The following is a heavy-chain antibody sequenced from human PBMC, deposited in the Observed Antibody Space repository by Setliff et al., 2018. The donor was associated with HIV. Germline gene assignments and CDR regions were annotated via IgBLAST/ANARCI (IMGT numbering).Heavy chain of an antibody. V-gene: IGHV3-33*01. J-gene: IGHJ4*02. D-gene: IGHD3-9*01. CDR2: IWSDGSNK. Sequence: GGSLRLSCAASGFTFSSYGMHWVRQAPGKGLEWVAVIWSDGSNKYYADSVKGRFTISRDNSKNTLYLQMNSLRAEDTAVYYCAREPYYDILTGYLDYWGQGALVTVSS. CDR3: AREPYYDILTGYLDY. CDR1: GFTFSSYG.